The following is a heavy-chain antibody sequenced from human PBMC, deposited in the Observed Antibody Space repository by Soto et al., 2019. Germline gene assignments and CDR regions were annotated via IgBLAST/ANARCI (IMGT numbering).Heavy chain of an antibody. CDR2: IYYSGST. CDR1: GGSISSGDYY. D-gene: IGHD3-3*01. CDR3: ARANYDFWSGYSYDFDY. Sequence: QVQLQESGPGLVKPSQTLSLTCTVSGGSISSGDYYWSWIRQPPGKGLEGIGYIYYSGSTYYNPSLKSRVTISVDTSKNQFSLKLSSVTAADTAVYYCARANYDFWSGYSYDFDYWGQGTLVTVSS. V-gene: IGHV4-30-4*01. J-gene: IGHJ4*02.